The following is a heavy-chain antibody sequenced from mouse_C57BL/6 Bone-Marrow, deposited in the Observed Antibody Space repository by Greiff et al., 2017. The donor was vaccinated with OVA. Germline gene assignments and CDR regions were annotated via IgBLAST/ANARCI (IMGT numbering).Heavy chain of an antibody. Sequence: EVKLVESGGGLVQPGGSLSLSCAASGFTFTDYYMSWVRQPPGKALEWLGFIRNKANGYTTEYSASVKGRFTISRDNSQSILYLQMNALRAEDSATYYCARYGTGTLFAYRGKGTLVTVSA. CDR3: ARYGTGTLFAY. CDR2: IRNKANGYTT. V-gene: IGHV7-3*01. J-gene: IGHJ3*01. CDR1: GFTFTDYY. D-gene: IGHD4-1*01.